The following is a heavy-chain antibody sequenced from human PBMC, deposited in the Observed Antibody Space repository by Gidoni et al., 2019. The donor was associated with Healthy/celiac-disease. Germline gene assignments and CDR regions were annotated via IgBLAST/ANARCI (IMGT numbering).Heavy chain of an antibody. J-gene: IGHJ5*02. CDR3: ARGFRVGYYGSGSYLGWFDP. CDR2: INHSGST. V-gene: IGHV4-34*01. CDR1: GGSFSGYY. Sequence: QVQLQQWGAGLWKPSETLSLTCAVYGGSFSGYYWSWIRQPPGKGLEWIGEINHSGSTNYNPSLKSRVTISVDTSKNQFSLKLSSVTAADTAVYYCARGFRVGYYGSGSYLGWFDPWGQGTLVTVSS. D-gene: IGHD3-10*01.